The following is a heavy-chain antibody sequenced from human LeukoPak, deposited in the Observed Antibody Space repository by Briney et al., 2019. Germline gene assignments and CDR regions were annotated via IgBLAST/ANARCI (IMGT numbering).Heavy chain of an antibody. CDR3: AKVYHSSSGRAIDY. Sequence: GGSLRLSCAASGFTFSDYYMSWIRQAPGKGLEWVSCIGSSSSYTDYADSVKGRFTISRDNAKNSLYLQMNSLRAEDTALYYCAKVYHSSSGRAIDYWGQGTLVTVSS. D-gene: IGHD6-6*01. CDR1: GFTFSDYY. CDR2: IGSSSSYT. J-gene: IGHJ4*02. V-gene: IGHV3-11*06.